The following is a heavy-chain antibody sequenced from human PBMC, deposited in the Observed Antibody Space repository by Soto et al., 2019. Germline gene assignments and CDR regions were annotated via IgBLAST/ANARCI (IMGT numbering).Heavy chain of an antibody. V-gene: IGHV3-49*03. CDR2: IRSKAYGGTT. Sequence: GGSLRLYCTASGFTFGDYAMSWFRQAPGKGLEWVGFIRSKAYGGTTEYAASVKGRFTISRDDSKSIAYLQMNSLKTEDTAVYYCTRGAQYSSSSFDYWGQGTLVTVSS. CDR1: GFTFGDYA. J-gene: IGHJ4*02. CDR3: TRGAQYSSSSFDY. D-gene: IGHD6-6*01.